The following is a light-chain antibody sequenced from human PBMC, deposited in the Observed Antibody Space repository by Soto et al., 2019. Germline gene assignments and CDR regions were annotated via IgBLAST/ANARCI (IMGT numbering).Light chain of an antibody. Sequence: EIVMTHSPATLSVSRWEIATLSCRASQSVSNNYLAWYRQKPGQAPWLLIYGASNRAGGVPDRFSGSGSGSDFTLTISRLEPEDFAVYYCQQYGSSPRTFGQGTKVDIK. J-gene: IGKJ1*01. CDR1: QSVSNNY. CDR2: GAS. V-gene: IGKV3-20*01. CDR3: QQYGSSPRT.